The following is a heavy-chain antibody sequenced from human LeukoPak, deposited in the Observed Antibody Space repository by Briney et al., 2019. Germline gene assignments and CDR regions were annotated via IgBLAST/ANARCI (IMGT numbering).Heavy chain of an antibody. CDR3: ARDPARYSLDY. Sequence: QSGGSLRLSCAASGFTFSSYAMPWVRQAPGKGLEYVSAISSNGGSTYYANSVKGRFTISRDNSKNTLYLQMGSLRAEDMAVYYCARDPARYSLDYWGQGTLVTVSS. J-gene: IGHJ4*02. D-gene: IGHD5-18*01. V-gene: IGHV3-64*01. CDR1: GFTFSSYA. CDR2: ISSNGGST.